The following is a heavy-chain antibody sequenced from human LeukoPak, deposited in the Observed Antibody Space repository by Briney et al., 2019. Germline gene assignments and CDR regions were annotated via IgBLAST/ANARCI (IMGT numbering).Heavy chain of an antibody. D-gene: IGHD2-2*01. Sequence: PSETLSLTCTVSGGTISSYYWSWIRQPPGKGLEWIGYIYISGSTNYNPSLKSRVTISIDTSTNQFSLKLSSVTAADTAVYYCARRGVVPGAGNWFDPWGQGTLVTVSS. V-gene: IGHV4-4*09. CDR2: IYISGST. CDR1: GGTISSYY. J-gene: IGHJ5*02. CDR3: ARRGVVPGAGNWFDP.